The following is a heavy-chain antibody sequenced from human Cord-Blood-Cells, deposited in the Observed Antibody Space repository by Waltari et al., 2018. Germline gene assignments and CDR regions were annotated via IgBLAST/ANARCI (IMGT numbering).Heavy chain of an antibody. CDR3: VRVVRGPYYYYGMDV. CDR2: INPNSGGT. CDR1: GYTFTGYY. J-gene: IGHJ6*02. D-gene: IGHD3-10*01. Sequence: QVQLVQSGAEVKKPGASVNVSCKASGYTFTGYYMHWVRQAPGQGLEWMGWINPNSGGTNYAQKFQGRVTMTRDTSISTAYMELSRLRSDDTAVYYCVRVVRGPYYYYGMDVWGQGTTVTVSS. V-gene: IGHV1-2*02.